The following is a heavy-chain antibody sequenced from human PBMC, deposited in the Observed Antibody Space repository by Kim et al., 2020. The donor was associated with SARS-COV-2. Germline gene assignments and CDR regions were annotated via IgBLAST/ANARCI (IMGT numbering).Heavy chain of an antibody. D-gene: IGHD6-19*01. CDR3: ARHFGLHGGWYVDY. V-gene: IGHV4-39*01. Sequence: SETLSLTCTVSGGSISSKSYYWGWILQPPGKGLEWIGSIYYSGSTYYNPSLKSRVTMSVDTSKNQFSLKLSTVTAADTAVYYCARHFGLHGGWYVDYWGQGTLVTVSS. CDR2: IYYSGST. CDR1: GGSISSKSYY. J-gene: IGHJ4*02.